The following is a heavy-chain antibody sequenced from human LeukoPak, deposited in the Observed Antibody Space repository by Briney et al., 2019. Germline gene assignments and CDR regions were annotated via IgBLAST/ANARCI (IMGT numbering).Heavy chain of an antibody. CDR3: ARDVFAEYSTHHKFDP. Sequence: AASVKVSCKASGYTFTDYYMHWVRQAPGQGLEWMGWINPNSGGTNYAQNFQGRVTMTRDTSISTAYMEFSRLRSDDTAMYYCARDVFAEYSTHHKFDPWGQGTLVIVSS. V-gene: IGHV1-2*02. D-gene: IGHD6-6*01. CDR1: GYTFTDYY. J-gene: IGHJ5*02. CDR2: INPNSGGT.